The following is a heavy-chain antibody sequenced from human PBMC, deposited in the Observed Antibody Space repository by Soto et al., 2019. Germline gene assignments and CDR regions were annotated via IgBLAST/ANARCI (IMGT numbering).Heavy chain of an antibody. D-gene: IGHD6-13*01. V-gene: IGHV1-58*02. Sequence: ASVKVSCKASGFTFTSSAMQWVRQARGQRLEWIGWIVVGSGNTNYAQKFQERVTITRDMSTSTAYMELSSLRSEDTAVYYCAADHRIAAAGYAAGAFDIWGQGTMVTVSS. CDR1: GFTFTSSA. CDR2: IVVGSGNT. J-gene: IGHJ3*02. CDR3: AADHRIAAAGYAAGAFDI.